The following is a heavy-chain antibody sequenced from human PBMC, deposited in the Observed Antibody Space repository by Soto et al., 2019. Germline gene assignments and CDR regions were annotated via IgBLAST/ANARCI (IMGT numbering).Heavy chain of an antibody. D-gene: IGHD3-22*01. CDR3: ARDLDYYDGRAYYNAFDI. J-gene: IGHJ3*02. V-gene: IGHV3-7*01. CDR2: IKKDGSAE. Sequence: PGGSLRLSCEASGFTFSNFQMSWVRQAPGKGLEWVANIKKDGSAEGYVDSVKGRFSISRDNAKNSLYLQMNSLRAEDTAVYYCARDLDYYDGRAYYNAFDIWGKGTMFTVAS. CDR1: GFTFSNFQ.